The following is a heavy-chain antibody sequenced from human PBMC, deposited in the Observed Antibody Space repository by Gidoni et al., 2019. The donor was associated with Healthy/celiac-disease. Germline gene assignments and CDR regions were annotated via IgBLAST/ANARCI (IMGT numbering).Heavy chain of an antibody. D-gene: IGHD1-26*01. CDR3: AHGSGRLDY. Sequence: QITLKESGPTLVKPTQPLTLTCTFSGFSLSTSGVGLGWIRQTPGKALEWLALIYWADTKRYSPSLKSRLTITKDTSKDQVVLTMTNMDPVDTATYYCAHGSGRLDYWGQGTLVTVSS. CDR2: IYWADTK. J-gene: IGHJ4*02. V-gene: IGHV2-5*02. CDR1: GFSLSTSGVG.